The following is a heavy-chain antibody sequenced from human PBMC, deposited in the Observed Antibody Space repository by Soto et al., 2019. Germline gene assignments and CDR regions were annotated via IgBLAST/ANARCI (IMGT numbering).Heavy chain of an antibody. CDR1: GFTFSRYA. J-gene: IGHJ5*02. Sequence: GGSLRLSCVVSGFTFSRYAMHWVRQAPGKGLEWVALISYDGTTKYYTDSVKGRVTITADKSTSTAYMELSSLRSEDTAVYYCARGFSGGDADWFDPWGQGTLVTVSS. D-gene: IGHD2-21*02. CDR3: ARGFSGGDADWFDP. V-gene: IGHV3-30*03. CDR2: ISYDGTTK.